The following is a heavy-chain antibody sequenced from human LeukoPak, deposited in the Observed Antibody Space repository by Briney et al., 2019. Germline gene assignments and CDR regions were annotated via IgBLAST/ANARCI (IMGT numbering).Heavy chain of an antibody. Sequence: AAVKVSCKASGYTFTSYGISWVRQAPGQGLEWMGWISPYNGKTNYEQKLQGRVTMTTDTPTSTAYMELRSLRSDDTAVYYCARDRRTVAGRELANWFDPWGQGTLVTVSS. J-gene: IGHJ5*02. CDR2: ISPYNGKT. D-gene: IGHD6-19*01. CDR3: ARDRRTVAGRELANWFDP. CDR1: GYTFTSYG. V-gene: IGHV1-18*01.